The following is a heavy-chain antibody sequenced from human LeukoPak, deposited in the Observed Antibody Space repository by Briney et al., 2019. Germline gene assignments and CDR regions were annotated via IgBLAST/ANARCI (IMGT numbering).Heavy chain of an antibody. CDR1: GFTFSSYA. CDR2: ISGSGGST. Sequence: PGGSLRLSCAASGFTFSSYAMSWVRQAPGKGLEWVSAISGSGGSTYYADSVKGRFTISRDNSKNTLYLQMNSLRAEDTAVYYCAKADEKYGSGSHANYYGMDVWGQGTTVTVSS. CDR3: AKADEKYGSGSHANYYGMDV. J-gene: IGHJ6*02. D-gene: IGHD3-10*01. V-gene: IGHV3-23*01.